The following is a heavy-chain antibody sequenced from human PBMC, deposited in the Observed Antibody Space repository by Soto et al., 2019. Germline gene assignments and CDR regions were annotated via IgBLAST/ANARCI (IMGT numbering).Heavy chain of an antibody. CDR1: GGSFSGYY. D-gene: IGHD3-3*01. V-gene: IGHV4-34*01. Sequence: SETLSLTCAVYGGSFSGYYWSWIRQPPGKGLEWIGDINHSGSSNDNPSLKSRVTLSVDTSKNQFSLKLSSVTAADTAVYYCARGIDSWSYGMDVWGQGTTVTVS. J-gene: IGHJ6*02. CDR3: ARGIDSWSYGMDV. CDR2: INHSGSS.